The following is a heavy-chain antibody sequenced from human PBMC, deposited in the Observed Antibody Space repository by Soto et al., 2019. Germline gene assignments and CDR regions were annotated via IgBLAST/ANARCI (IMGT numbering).Heavy chain of an antibody. CDR2: IDPSDSYT. CDR3: ARPFFGVVSLDAFDI. CDR1: GYSFTSYC. D-gene: IGHD3-3*01. V-gene: IGHV5-10-1*01. Sequence: GESLKMSCDGSGYSFTSYCISLVRQMPGKGLEWMGRIDPSDSYTNYSPSFQGHVTISADKSISTAYLQWSSLKASDTAMYYCARPFFGVVSLDAFDIWGQGTMVTVSS. J-gene: IGHJ3*02.